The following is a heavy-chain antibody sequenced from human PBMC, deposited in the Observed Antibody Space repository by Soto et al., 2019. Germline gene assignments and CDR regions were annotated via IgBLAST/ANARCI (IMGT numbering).Heavy chain of an antibody. CDR1: GYTFASYA. Sequence: QVQLVQSGAEVKKPGASVKVSCKASGYTFASYAISWMRQAPGQGLEWMGWISAYNGNTNYAQKLQGRVTMTTDTSTRTAYKELRILRSDNTAVDSCARYPPPPEYWGQGTLVTVSS. V-gene: IGHV1-18*01. D-gene: IGHD2-2*01. J-gene: IGHJ4*02. CDR2: ISAYNGNT. CDR3: ARYPPPPEY.